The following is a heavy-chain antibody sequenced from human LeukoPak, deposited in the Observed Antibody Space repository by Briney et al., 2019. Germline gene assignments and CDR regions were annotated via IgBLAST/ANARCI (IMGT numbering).Heavy chain of an antibody. CDR2: IYYSGST. V-gene: IGHV4-59*01. J-gene: IGHJ5*02. Sequence: LEWIGYIYYSGSTNYNPSLKSRVTISVDTSKNQFSLKLSSVTAADTAVYYCARDKTNWFDPWGQGTLVTVSS. CDR3: ARDKTNWFDP.